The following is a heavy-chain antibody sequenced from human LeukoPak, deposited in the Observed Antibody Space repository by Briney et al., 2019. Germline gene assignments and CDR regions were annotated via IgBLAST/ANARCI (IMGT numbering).Heavy chain of an antibody. Sequence: SETLSLTYTVSGGSISSYYWSWIRQPPGKGLEWIGYIYYSGSTNYNPSLKSRVTISVDTSKNQFSLKLSSVTAADTAVYYCARHGPFTYYYDSSGSYYFDYWGQGTLVTVSS. J-gene: IGHJ4*02. CDR2: IYYSGST. CDR3: ARHGPFTYYYDSSGSYYFDY. D-gene: IGHD3-22*01. V-gene: IGHV4-59*08. CDR1: GGSISSYY.